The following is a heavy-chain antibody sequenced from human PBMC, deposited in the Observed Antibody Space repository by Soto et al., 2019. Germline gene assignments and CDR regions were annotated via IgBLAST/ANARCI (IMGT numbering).Heavy chain of an antibody. D-gene: IGHD6-6*01. CDR3: ARTQTQSRFGSSSFAFDI. J-gene: IGHJ3*02. V-gene: IGHV1-69*10. CDR1: GGTFSSYA. Sequence: ASVKVSCKASGGTFSSYAISWVRQAPGQGLEWMGGIIPIFGIANYAQKFQGRVTITADKSTSTAYMELSSLRSEDTAVYYCARTQTQSRFGSSSFAFDIWGQGTMVTVSS. CDR2: IIPIFGIA.